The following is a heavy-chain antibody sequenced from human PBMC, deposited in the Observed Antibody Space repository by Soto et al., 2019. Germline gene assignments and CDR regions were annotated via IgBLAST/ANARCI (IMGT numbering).Heavy chain of an antibody. J-gene: IGHJ4*02. D-gene: IGHD2-8*02. CDR3: ARRLAPSGSGWDY. CDR2: ISNSGGDT. CDR1: GFTFGAYA. Sequence: GGSLRLSCAASGFTFGAYAMMWVRHAPGKGLEWVSRISNSGGDTYYTDSVRGRFTVSRDNSKNILYLQMNSLRAEDTAVYYCARRLAPSGSGWDYWGQGTPVTVSS. V-gene: IGHV3-23*01.